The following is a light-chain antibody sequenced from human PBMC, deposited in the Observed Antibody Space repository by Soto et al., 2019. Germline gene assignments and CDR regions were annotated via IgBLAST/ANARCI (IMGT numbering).Light chain of an antibody. J-gene: IGKJ4*01. V-gene: IGKV1-5*03. CDR3: LQYIHYPLT. CDR2: KAS. Sequence: DIQMTQSPSTLSATLEDRVTLTCRASQTIDRWVAWYQQRPGRAPNLLIHKASTFEGGVPSRFSGSASGTEFPPTLSSLQPDDFATYYCLQYIHYPLTFGGGTKVELK. CDR1: QTIDRW.